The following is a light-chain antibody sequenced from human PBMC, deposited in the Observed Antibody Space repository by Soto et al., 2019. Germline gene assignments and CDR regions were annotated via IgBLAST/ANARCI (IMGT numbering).Light chain of an antibody. CDR1: SSGVGSYNR. V-gene: IGLV2-23*02. CDR3: CSYAGSSTFYV. Sequence: QSALTQPASVSGSPGPSITLSCTGTSSGVGSYNRVSCYHQHPGKAPKLMIYEVSKRPSGVANRFSGSKSGNTASLTISGLQAEDEADYYCCSYAGSSTFYVCGTGTKVTVL. J-gene: IGLJ1*01. CDR2: EVS.